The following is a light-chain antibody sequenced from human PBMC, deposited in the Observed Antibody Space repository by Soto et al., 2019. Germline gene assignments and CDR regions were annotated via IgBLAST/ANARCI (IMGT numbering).Light chain of an antibody. CDR2: DAS. Sequence: EIVLTQSPATLSLSPGERATLSCRASQSVNTYLAWYQQKPGQSPRLLIYDASNRATGIPARFSGSGSGTDFTLTISSLEPEDFAVYYCQQRSYWLITFGQGTRLEIK. V-gene: IGKV3-11*01. CDR1: QSVNTY. J-gene: IGKJ5*01. CDR3: QQRSYWLIT.